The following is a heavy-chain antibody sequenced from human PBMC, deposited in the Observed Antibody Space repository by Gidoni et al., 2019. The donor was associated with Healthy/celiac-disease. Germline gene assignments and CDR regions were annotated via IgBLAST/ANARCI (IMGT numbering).Heavy chain of an antibody. CDR1: GGSFSGYC. V-gene: IGHV4-34*01. Sequence: QVQLQQWGAGLLKPSETLSLTCAVYGGSFSGYCWSWIRQPPGKGLEWIGEINHSGSTSYNPSLKSRVTISVDTSKNQFSLKLSSVTAADTAVYYCARFGPAAIRDTAMVTDYWGQGTLVTVSS. CDR3: ARFGPAAIRDTAMVTDY. D-gene: IGHD5-18*01. J-gene: IGHJ4*02. CDR2: INHSGST.